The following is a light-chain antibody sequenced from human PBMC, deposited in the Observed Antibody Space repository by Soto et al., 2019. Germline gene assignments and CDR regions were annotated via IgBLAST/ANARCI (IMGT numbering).Light chain of an antibody. J-gene: IGKJ2*01. CDR2: GSS. CDR1: QSVSSRY. V-gene: IGKV3-20*01. CDR3: QHYGGSPSYT. Sequence: EILLTQSPGTLSLSPGERATLSFRASQSVSSRYLAWYQQKPGQAPRLLFYGSSSRATGIPVRFSGSWSGTDFTHTISSLYPEYFALYYCQHYGGSPSYTFGQGTTLEIK.